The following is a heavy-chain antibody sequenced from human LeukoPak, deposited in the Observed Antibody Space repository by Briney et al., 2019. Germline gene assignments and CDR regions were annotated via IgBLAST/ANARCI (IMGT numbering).Heavy chain of an antibody. CDR1: GFTVSSNY. J-gene: IGHJ4*02. D-gene: IGHD3-22*01. CDR3: ARAPLYYYDSPFFDY. V-gene: IGHV3-66*01. Sequence: GGSLRPSCAASGFTVSSNYMSWVRQAPGKGLEWVSIFYSGDSTYYADSVKGRFTISRDNSKNTLYLQMNSLRAEDTAVYYCARAPLYYYDSPFFDYWGQGTLVTVSS. CDR2: FYSGDST.